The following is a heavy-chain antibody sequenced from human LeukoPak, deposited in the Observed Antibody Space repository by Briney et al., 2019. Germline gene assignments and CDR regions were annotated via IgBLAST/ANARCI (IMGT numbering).Heavy chain of an antibody. Sequence: SGRSLRLSCAVSGYTFSSYGMHWVRQAPGKGLEWVAVISYDGSNKYYADSVKGRFTISRDNSKNTLYLQMNSLRAEDTAVYYCAKGYDSSGYYPWYFDYWGQGTLVTVSS. CDR2: ISYDGSNK. CDR3: AKGYDSSGYYPWYFDY. D-gene: IGHD3-22*01. V-gene: IGHV3-30*18. J-gene: IGHJ4*02. CDR1: GYTFSSYG.